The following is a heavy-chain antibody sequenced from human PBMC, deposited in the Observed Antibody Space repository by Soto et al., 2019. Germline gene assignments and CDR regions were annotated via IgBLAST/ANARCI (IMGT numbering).Heavy chain of an antibody. D-gene: IGHD3-16*01. CDR2: FDPEDGET. CDR1: GYTLTELS. J-gene: IGHJ5*02. Sequence: GASVKVSCKVSGYTLTELSMHWVRQAPGKGLEWMGGFDPEDGETIYAQKFQGGVTMTEDTSTDTAYMELSSLRSEDTAVYYCAIRGYVDYNWFDPWGQGTLVTVAS. CDR3: AIRGYVDYNWFDP. V-gene: IGHV1-24*01.